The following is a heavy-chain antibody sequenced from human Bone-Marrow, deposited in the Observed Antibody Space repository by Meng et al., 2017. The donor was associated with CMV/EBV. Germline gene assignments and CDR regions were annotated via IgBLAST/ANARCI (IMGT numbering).Heavy chain of an antibody. V-gene: IGHV4-59*01. Sequence: SETLSLTCTVSGGSISSYYWSWIRQPPGEGLEWIGYIYYSGSTNYNPSLKSRVTISVDTSKNQFSLKLSSVTAADTAVYYCARDGLGGAPYYWGQGTLVTVSS. CDR2: IYYSGST. CDR3: ARDGLGGAPYY. J-gene: IGHJ4*02. CDR1: GGSISSYY. D-gene: IGHD3-16*01.